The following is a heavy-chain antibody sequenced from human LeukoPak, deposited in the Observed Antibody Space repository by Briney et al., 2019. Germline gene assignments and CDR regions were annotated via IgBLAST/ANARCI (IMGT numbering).Heavy chain of an antibody. Sequence: SETLSLTCAVYGGSFSGYYWGWIRQPPGKSLEWIGSIHYSWNTYYNPSLKSRVAISIDMSKNQFSLKLSSVTAADTAMYFCARDSSVTSVMPNAFDIWGQGTLVTVSS. D-gene: IGHD4-17*01. J-gene: IGHJ3*02. CDR3: ARDSSVTSVMPNAFDI. V-gene: IGHV4-34*01. CDR1: GGSFSGYY. CDR2: IHYSWNT.